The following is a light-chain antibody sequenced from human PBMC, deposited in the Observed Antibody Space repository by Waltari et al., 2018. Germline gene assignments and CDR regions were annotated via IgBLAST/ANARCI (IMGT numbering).Light chain of an antibody. V-gene: IGKV4-1*01. CDR1: QRISSKFNYKSY. Sequence: DIVMTQSPDSLAVSLGETATINCKSKQRISSKFNYKSYLAWFQQKPGQPPRLLIYWASTRESGVPGRFSGSGSGTDFTLTISDLQAEDVALYYCQQFYDSQLTFGGGTKVEI. CDR2: WAS. J-gene: IGKJ4*01. CDR3: QQFYDSQLT.